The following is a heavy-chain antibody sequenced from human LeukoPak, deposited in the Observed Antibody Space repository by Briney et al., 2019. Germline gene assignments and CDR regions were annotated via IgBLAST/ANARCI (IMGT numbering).Heavy chain of an antibody. CDR3: ARSRITMIVVVIADAFDI. Sequence: QGRVTITKDTSASTAYMELSSLRSEDTAVYYCARSRITMIVVVIADAFDIWGQGTMVTVSS. D-gene: IGHD3-22*01. V-gene: IGHV1-3*01. J-gene: IGHJ3*02.